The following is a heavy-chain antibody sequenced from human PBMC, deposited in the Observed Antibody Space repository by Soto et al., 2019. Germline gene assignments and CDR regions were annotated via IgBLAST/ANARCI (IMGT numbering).Heavy chain of an antibody. Sequence: QVQLVQSGAEVKKPGSSVKVSCKASGITFSSFAFTWVRQAPGQGLEWMGGVIPIFGTTNDAQKFQGRVTITADESTSPAGMELSSLRAEDTAVYYCAIFTMSMTVTGGSYDKDVWGQATGVSVSS. D-gene: IGHD7-27*01. V-gene: IGHV1-69*01. CDR2: VIPIFGTT. J-gene: IGHJ6*02. CDR3: AIFTMSMTVTGGSYDKDV. CDR1: GITFSSFA.